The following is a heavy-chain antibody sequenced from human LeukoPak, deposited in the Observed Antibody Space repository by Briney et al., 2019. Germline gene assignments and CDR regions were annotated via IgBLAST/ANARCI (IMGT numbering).Heavy chain of an antibody. CDR2: FSGSEDSA. D-gene: IGHD2-8*01. Sequence: GGSLRLSCAASGFTVSTYGMSWVRQAPGKGPEWVSGFSGSEDSAYYADSVKGRFTISRDNSKNILYLQMNSLRAEDTAVYYCAKDRCSNGIGCYYYYMDVWGKGTTVTISS. CDR3: AKDRCSNGIGCYYYYMDV. CDR1: GFTVSTYG. J-gene: IGHJ6*03. V-gene: IGHV3-23*01.